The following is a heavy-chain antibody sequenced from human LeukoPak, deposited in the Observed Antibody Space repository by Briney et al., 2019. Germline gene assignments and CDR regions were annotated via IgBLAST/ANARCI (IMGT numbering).Heavy chain of an antibody. CDR3: ASTTYYYDNSGYYFLDY. D-gene: IGHD3-22*01. V-gene: IGHV4-4*07. J-gene: IGHJ4*02. CDR1: GGSISSYY. CDR2: LDTSGST. Sequence: SETLSLTCTVSGGSISSYYWSWIRQPAGKGLEWIGRLDTSGSTNYNPSLKSRVTMSGDTSKKQFSLKLSSVTAADTAVYYCASTTYYYDNSGYYFLDYWGQGTLVTVSS.